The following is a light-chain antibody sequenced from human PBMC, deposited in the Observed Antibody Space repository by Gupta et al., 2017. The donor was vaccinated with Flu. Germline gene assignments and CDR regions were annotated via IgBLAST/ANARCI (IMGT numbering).Light chain of an antibody. Sequence: DIQMTQSPSSLSASVGDRVTITCRASQIISNYLNWFQQRPGKAPKLLIYAASRVQSGVPSRFSGSGSGTDFTLTISSLQTEDFATYYCQQSDSIPRTFGGGTKVEIK. CDR3: QQSDSIPRT. CDR1: QIISNY. CDR2: AAS. J-gene: IGKJ4*01. V-gene: IGKV1-39*01.